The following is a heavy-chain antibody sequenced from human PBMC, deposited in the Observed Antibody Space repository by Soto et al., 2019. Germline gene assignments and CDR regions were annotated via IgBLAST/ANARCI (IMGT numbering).Heavy chain of an antibody. D-gene: IGHD3-3*01. CDR1: GFTFSSYA. J-gene: IGHJ6*02. Sequence: LRLSCAASGFTFSSYAMHWVRQAPGKGLEWVAVISYDGSNKYYADSVKGRFTISRDNSKNTLYLQMNSLRAEDTAVYYCARDRVLRFLEWPINYGMDVWGQGTTVTVSS. V-gene: IGHV3-30-3*01. CDR2: ISYDGSNK. CDR3: ARDRVLRFLEWPINYGMDV.